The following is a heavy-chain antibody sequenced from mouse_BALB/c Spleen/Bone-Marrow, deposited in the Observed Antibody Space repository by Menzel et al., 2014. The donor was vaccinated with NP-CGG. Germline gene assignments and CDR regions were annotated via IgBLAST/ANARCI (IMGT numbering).Heavy chain of an antibody. V-gene: IGHV5-6*01. J-gene: IGHJ3*01. D-gene: IGHD4-1*02. Sequence: EVHLVESGGDLVKPGGSLKLSCAASGFTFSSYGMSWVRQTPDKRLEWVATMNNGGTYTYYPDSVKGRFTISRDDAKNTLYLQMSSLKSEDTAAYYCALNWDSAYWGQGTLVTVSA. CDR2: MNNGGTYT. CDR1: GFTFSSYG. CDR3: ALNWDSAY.